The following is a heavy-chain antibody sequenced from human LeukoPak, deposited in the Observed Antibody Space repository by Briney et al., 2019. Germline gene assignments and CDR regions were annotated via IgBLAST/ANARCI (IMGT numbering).Heavy chain of an antibody. CDR1: GYSFTSYW. D-gene: IGHD6-13*01. Sequence: GESLKISCKGSGYSFTSYWIGWVRQMPGKGLEWMGIIYPGDSDTRYSPSFQGQVTISADKSIGTAYLQWSSLKASDTAMYYCARLPTDSSSWYYFDYWGQGTLVTVSS. V-gene: IGHV5-51*01. J-gene: IGHJ4*02. CDR2: IYPGDSDT. CDR3: ARLPTDSSSWYYFDY.